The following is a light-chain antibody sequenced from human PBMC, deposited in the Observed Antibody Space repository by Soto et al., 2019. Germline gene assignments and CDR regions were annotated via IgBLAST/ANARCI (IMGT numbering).Light chain of an antibody. J-gene: IGLJ2*01. CDR3: CSYAGSNTLI. V-gene: IGLV2-11*01. CDR2: DVT. CDR1: STDVGGYNH. Sequence: QSALTQPRSVSGSPGQSVTISCTGTSTDVGGYNHVSWYQQYPGKAPKAMIYDVTKRPSGVSDRFSGSKSGNTASLTISGLRTEDEADYYCCSYAGSNTLIFGGGTKLTVL.